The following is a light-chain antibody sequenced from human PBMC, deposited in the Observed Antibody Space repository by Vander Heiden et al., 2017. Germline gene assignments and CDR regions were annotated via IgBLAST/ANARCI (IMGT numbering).Light chain of an antibody. CDR3: QHSYIIPWT. V-gene: IGKV1-39*01. J-gene: IGKJ1*01. CDR1: ESIARY. CDR2: AAS. Sequence: DIQMTQSPSSLSASVGDRVTITCRASESIARYLSWYQQKSGKAPNLLIYAASTLHTGVPSRFRGSGSGTDFTLTINGLQAEDFATYFCQHSYIIPWTFGQGTRVEIK.